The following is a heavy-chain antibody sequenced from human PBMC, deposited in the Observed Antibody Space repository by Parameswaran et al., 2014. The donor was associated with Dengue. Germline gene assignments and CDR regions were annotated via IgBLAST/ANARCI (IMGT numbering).Heavy chain of an antibody. CDR3: ARRFLEWLYVWFDP. CDR2: INHSGST. D-gene: IGHD3-3*01. J-gene: IGHJ5*02. Sequence: VRQAPGKGLEWIGEINHSGSTNYNPSLKSRVTISVDTSKNQFSLKLSSVTAADTAVYYCARRFLEWLYVWFDPWGQGTLVTVSS. V-gene: IGHV4-34*01.